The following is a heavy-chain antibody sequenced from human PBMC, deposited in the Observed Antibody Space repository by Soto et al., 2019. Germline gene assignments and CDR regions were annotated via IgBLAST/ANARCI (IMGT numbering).Heavy chain of an antibody. Sequence: ASVKVSCKASGYTFSGFYMHWVRQAPGQGLEWMGWINPNSGGTKSAEKFQGRVTMTRDTYISTAYMELSRLTSDDTAVYYCASAAVTGTAGLDFWGQGTQVTVSS. D-gene: IGHD6-19*01. V-gene: IGHV1-2*02. CDR2: INPNSGGT. CDR3: ASAAVTGTAGLDF. CDR1: GYTFSGFY. J-gene: IGHJ4*02.